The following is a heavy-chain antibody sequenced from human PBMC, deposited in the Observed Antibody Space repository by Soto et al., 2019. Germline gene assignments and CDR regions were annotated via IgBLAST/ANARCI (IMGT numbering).Heavy chain of an antibody. V-gene: IGHV3-33*01. Sequence: PGKGLEWVAVIWYDGSNKYYADSVKGRFTISRDNSKNTLYLQMNSLRAEDTAVYYCARDGYCSGGSCYSVPVFDYWGQGTLVTVSS. CDR2: IWYDGSNK. D-gene: IGHD2-15*01. J-gene: IGHJ4*02. CDR3: ARDGYCSGGSCYSVPVFDY.